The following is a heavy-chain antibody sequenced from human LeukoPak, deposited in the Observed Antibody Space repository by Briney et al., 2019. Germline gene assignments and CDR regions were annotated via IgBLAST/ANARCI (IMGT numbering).Heavy chain of an antibody. D-gene: IGHD5-24*01. J-gene: IGHJ4*02. CDR1: GFSVTNNY. CDR2: FYVGGAT. CDR3: ARGDGYNFFDY. V-gene: IGHV3-53*01. Sequence: GGSLRLSCAVSGFSVTNNYMSWVRQAPGKGLEWVSVFYVGGATYYADSVKGRFTISRDNSENTLYLQMESLRAEDTAVYYCARGDGYNFFDYWGQGTLVTVSS.